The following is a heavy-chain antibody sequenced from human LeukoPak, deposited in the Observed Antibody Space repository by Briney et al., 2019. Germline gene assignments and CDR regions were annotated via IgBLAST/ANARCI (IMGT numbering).Heavy chain of an antibody. J-gene: IGHJ4*02. V-gene: IGHV4-39*01. CDR2: IYYSGST. D-gene: IGHD6-13*01. CDR3: ATVAAAGMHFDY. CDR1: GGSISSSSYY. Sequence: SETLSLTCTVSGGSISSSSYYWGWIRQPPRKGLEWIGSIYYSGSTYYNPSLKSRVTISVDTSKNQFSLKLSSMTAADTAVYYCATVAAAGMHFDYWGQGTLVTVSS.